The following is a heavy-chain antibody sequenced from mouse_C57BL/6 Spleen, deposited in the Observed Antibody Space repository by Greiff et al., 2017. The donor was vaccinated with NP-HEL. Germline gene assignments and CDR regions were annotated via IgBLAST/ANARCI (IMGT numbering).Heavy chain of an antibody. CDR1: GYTFTSYW. J-gene: IGHJ2*01. D-gene: IGHD2-5*01. CDR3: ARSRNMDSNYDYFDY. Sequence: QVQLQQPGAELVKPGASVKLSCKASGYTFTSYWMHWVKQRPGRGLEWIGRIDPNSGGTKYNEKFKSKATLTVDKPSSTAYMQLSSLTSEDSAVYYCARSRNMDSNYDYFDYWGQGTTLTVSS. V-gene: IGHV1-62-3*01. CDR2: IDPNSGGT.